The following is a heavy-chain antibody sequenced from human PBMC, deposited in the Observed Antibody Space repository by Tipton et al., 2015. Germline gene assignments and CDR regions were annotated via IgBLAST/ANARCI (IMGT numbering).Heavy chain of an antibody. CDR2: IYYSGTT. CDR1: GGSISSDGYY. V-gene: IGHV4-31*03. D-gene: IGHD2-2*01. CDR3: ARVVAVGDSRYFDY. Sequence: TLSLTCNVSGGSISSDGYYWSWLRQHPGKGLEWIGYIYYSGTTYYNPSPKSRVTISVDTSKNQFSLNLRSVTVADTAVYYCARVVAVGDSRYFDYWGQGTLVTVSS. J-gene: IGHJ4*02.